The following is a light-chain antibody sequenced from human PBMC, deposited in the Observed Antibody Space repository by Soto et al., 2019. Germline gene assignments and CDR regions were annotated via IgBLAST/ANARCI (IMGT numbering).Light chain of an antibody. CDR1: NIGSKS. V-gene: IGLV3-21*04. CDR2: YDS. J-gene: IGLJ1*01. Sequence: SYELTQPPSVSVAPGKTARITCGGNNIGSKSVHWYQQKPGQAPVLVIYYDSDRPSGIPERFSGSNSGNTATLTISRVEAGDEADYYCQVWDSSSDHPYVFGTGTKVNRP. CDR3: QVWDSSSDHPYV.